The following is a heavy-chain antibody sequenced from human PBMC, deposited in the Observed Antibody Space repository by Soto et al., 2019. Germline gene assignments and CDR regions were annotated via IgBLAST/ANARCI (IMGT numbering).Heavy chain of an antibody. Sequence: QLQLQESGSGLVKPSQTLSLTCAVSGGSISSGGYSWSWIRQPPGNGLEWIGYIYHSWSTYYNPSTNRRVTRPVARSKTQFPMRLRSVPASATAVYYCARVPTPWGQGTLVTVSS. CDR2: IYHSWST. CDR1: GGSISSGGYS. CDR3: ARVPTP. J-gene: IGHJ5*02. V-gene: IGHV4-30-2*01.